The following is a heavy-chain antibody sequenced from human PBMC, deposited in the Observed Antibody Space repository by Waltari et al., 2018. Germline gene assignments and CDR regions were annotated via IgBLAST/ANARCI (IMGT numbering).Heavy chain of an antibody. J-gene: IGHJ4*02. CDR3: ASIRGYVDY. Sequence: QVQLQESGPGLVKPSETLSLPCAVSGYSISSGYYWGWIRQPPGKGLEWIGSIYHSGSTYYNPSLKSRVTISVDTSKNQFSLKLSSVTAADTAVYYCASIRGYVDYWGQGTLVTVSS. V-gene: IGHV4-38-2*01. D-gene: IGHD3-10*01. CDR2: IYHSGST. CDR1: GYSISSGYY.